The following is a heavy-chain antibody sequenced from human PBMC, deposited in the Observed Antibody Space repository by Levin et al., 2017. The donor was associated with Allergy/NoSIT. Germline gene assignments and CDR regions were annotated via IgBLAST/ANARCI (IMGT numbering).Heavy chain of an antibody. J-gene: IGHJ3*02. V-gene: IGHV4-31*03. CDR2: IYYSGST. CDR1: GGSISSGGYY. CDR3: ARAGELVVPAARHAFDI. Sequence: SETLSLTCTVSGGSISSGGYYWSWIRQHPGKGLEWIGYIYYSGSTYYNPSLKSRVTISVDTSKNQFSLKLSSVTAADTAVYYCARAGELVVPAARHAFDIWGQGTMVTVSS. D-gene: IGHD2-2*01.